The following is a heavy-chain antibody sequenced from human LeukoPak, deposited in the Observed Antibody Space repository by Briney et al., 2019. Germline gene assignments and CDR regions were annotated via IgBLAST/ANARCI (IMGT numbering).Heavy chain of an antibody. CDR3: AGHSIAAAGPLWYFDL. CDR1: GGSISSSSYY. V-gene: IGHV4-39*01. CDR2: IYYSGST. D-gene: IGHD6-13*01. J-gene: IGHJ2*01. Sequence: NPSETLSLTCTVSGGSISSSSYYWGWIRQPPGKGLEWIGSIYYSGSTYYNPSLKSRVTISVDTSKNQFSLKLSSVTAADTAVYYCAGHSIAAAGPLWYFDLWGRGTLVTVSS.